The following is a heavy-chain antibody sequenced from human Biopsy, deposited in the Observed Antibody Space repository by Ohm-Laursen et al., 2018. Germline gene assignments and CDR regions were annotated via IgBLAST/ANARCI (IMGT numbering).Heavy chain of an antibody. V-gene: IGHV1-46*01. CDR2: INPGGNST. CDR3: VLASFDY. Sequence: PSVKLSCKPSGYTFTTYYIHWVRQDPGQGLEWMGIINPGGNSTAYTQNFQGRVTMTWDTSTTTVYMELSSLRSEDTAVYYCVLASFDYWGQGTLVTVPS. J-gene: IGHJ4*02. CDR1: GYTFTTYY.